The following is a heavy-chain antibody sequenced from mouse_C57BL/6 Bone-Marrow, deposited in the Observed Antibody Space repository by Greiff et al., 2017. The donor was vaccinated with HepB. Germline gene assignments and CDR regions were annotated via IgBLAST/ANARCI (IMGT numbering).Heavy chain of an antibody. CDR3: AIYGSSYYYAMDY. J-gene: IGHJ4*01. CDR1: GYTFTSYW. Sequence: VQLQQSGTELVKPGASVKLSCKASGYTFTSYWMHWVKQRPGQGLEWIGNINPSNGGTNYNEKFKSKATLTVDKSSSTAYMQLSSLTSEDSAVYYCAIYGSSYYYAMDYWGQGTSVTVSS. V-gene: IGHV1-53*01. CDR2: INPSNGGT. D-gene: IGHD1-1*01.